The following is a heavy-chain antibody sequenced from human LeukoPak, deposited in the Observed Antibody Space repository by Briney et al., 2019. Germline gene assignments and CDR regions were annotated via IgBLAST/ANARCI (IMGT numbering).Heavy chain of an antibody. Sequence: ASVKVSCKASGYTFTGYYMLWVRQAPGQGLELMGRINPNSGSTNYAQKFQGRVTMNRVTSISTAYMELSRLRSDDTAVYYCARVYSSSSPTDYWGQGTLVTVSS. CDR1: GYTFTGYY. D-gene: IGHD6-6*01. CDR2: INPNSGST. CDR3: ARVYSSSSPTDY. V-gene: IGHV1-2*06. J-gene: IGHJ4*02.